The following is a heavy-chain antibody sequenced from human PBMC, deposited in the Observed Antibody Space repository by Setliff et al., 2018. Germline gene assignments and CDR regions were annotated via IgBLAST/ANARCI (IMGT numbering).Heavy chain of an antibody. CDR2: IDPSDSYT. V-gene: IGHV5-10-1*01. D-gene: IGHD2-15*01. J-gene: IGHJ6*03. CDR3: ARIRRDIVVVVGATPDYYDYMDV. Sequence: RGESLTISCKGSGYSFTSYWISWVRQMPGKGLEWMGRIDPSDSYTNYSPSFQGHVTISGDKSISTAYLQWGSLKASDTAMYYCARIRRDIVVVVGATPDYYDYMDVWGKGTTVTVSS. CDR1: GYSFTSYW.